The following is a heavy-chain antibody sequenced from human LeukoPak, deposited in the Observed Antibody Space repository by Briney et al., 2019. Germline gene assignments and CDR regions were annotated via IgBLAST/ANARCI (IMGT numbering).Heavy chain of an antibody. D-gene: IGHD3-10*01. CDR2: ISSSSSYI. V-gene: IGHV3-21*01. J-gene: IGHJ4*02. Sequence: GGSLRLSCAASGFTFSTYYMHWVRQAPGKGLEWVSSISSSSSYIYYADSVKGRFTISRDNAKNSLYLQMNSLRAEDTAVYYCARDTGYNDFYYFDYWGQGTLVTVSS. CDR1: GFTFSTYY. CDR3: ARDTGYNDFYYFDY.